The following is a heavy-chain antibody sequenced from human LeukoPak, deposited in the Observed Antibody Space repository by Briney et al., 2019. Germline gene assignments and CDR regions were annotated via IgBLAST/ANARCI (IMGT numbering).Heavy chain of an antibody. CDR3: ARRIAAAGTPGHSGMDV. V-gene: IGHV4-34*01. D-gene: IGHD6-13*01. CDR1: GGSFSDYY. CDR2: ITHSGST. Sequence: KPSETLSLTCAVYGGSFSDYYWSWIRQPPGKRLEWIGEITHSGSTNYNPSLKTRVTISVDTSKNQFSLKLSSVTAADTAVYYCARRIAAAGTPGHSGMDVLGQGTTVTVSS. J-gene: IGHJ6*02.